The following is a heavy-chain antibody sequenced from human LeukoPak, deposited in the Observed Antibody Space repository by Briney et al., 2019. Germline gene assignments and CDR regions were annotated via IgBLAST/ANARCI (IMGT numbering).Heavy chain of an antibody. D-gene: IGHD5-18*01. CDR3: ARVSGYSYGWGIYFDY. Sequence: PGGSLRLSCAASGFTFSSYGMHWVRQAPGKGLEWVAVISYDGSNKHYADSVKGRFTISRDNAKNTLYLQMNSLRAEDTAVYYCARVSGYSYGWGIYFDYWGQGTLVTVSS. CDR2: ISYDGSNK. J-gene: IGHJ4*02. CDR1: GFTFSSYG. V-gene: IGHV3-30*03.